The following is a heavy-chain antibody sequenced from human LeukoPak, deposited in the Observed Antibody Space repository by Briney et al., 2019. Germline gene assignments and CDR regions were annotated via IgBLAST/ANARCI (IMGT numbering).Heavy chain of an antibody. CDR3: ARSWASSWYWFDY. CDR1: EFTFRSYW. V-gene: IGHV3-74*01. D-gene: IGHD6-13*01. Sequence: PGGSLRLSCAASEFTFRSYWMHWVRQAPGKGLEWVSRINGDGITTTYADSVKGRFTISRDNAKNTLYLQMNSLRAEDTAVYYCARSWASSWYWFDYWGQGTLVTVSS. CDR2: INGDGITT. J-gene: IGHJ4*02.